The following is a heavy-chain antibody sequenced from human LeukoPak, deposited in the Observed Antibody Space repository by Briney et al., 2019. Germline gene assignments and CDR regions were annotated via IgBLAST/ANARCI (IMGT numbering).Heavy chain of an antibody. Sequence: SETLSLTCTVSGDSISGFYWSWIRQPPGKGLEWIGYIYYSGSTNYNPSLKSRVAISVDTSKNQFSLKLSSVTAADTAVYYCASLPEQQRPTHFDYWGQGTLVTVSS. CDR2: IYYSGST. CDR3: ASLPEQQRPTHFDY. D-gene: IGHD6-13*01. J-gene: IGHJ4*02. V-gene: IGHV4-59*01. CDR1: GDSISGFY.